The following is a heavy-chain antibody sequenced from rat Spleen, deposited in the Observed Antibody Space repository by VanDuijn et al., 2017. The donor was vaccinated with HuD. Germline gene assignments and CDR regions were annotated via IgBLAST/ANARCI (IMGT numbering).Heavy chain of an antibody. Sequence: EVQLVESGGGLVQPGRSLKLSCAASGFTFSDYIMAWVRQAPKKGLEWVATIIYDGSRTYYRDSVKGRFTISRDNAKSTLYLQMDSLRSEDTATYYCATHSTDQGTFAYWGQGTLVTVSS. CDR1: GFTFSDYI. J-gene: IGHJ3*01. CDR3: ATHSTDQGTFAY. V-gene: IGHV5S10*01. CDR2: IIYDGSRT. D-gene: IGHD1-6*01.